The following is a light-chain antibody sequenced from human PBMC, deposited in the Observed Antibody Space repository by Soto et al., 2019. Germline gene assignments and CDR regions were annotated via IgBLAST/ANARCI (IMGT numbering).Light chain of an antibody. CDR2: GAS. CDR3: QQYGSSPS. Sequence: EIVLTQSPGTLSLSPGERATLSCRARQSVSSSSLAWYQQKPGQAPRLLIYGASTRATGIPDRFSGSESGTDFTLIISRLEPEDFAVYYCQQYGSSPSFGGGTKVDIK. CDR1: QSVSSSS. J-gene: IGKJ4*01. V-gene: IGKV3-20*01.